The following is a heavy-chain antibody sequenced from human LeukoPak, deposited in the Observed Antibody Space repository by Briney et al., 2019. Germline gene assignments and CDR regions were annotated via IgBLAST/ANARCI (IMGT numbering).Heavy chain of an antibody. V-gene: IGHV3-30-3*01. CDR2: ISYDGSNK. D-gene: IGHD5-24*01. J-gene: IGHJ4*02. CDR1: GFTFSSYA. Sequence: PGGSLRLSCAASGFTFSSYAMNWVRQAPGKGLEWVALISYDGSNKNYADSVKGRFTISRDNARNTLSLHMISLRAEDTAVYFCVRDGDAYNFDFWGQGVLVTVSS. CDR3: VRDGDAYNFDF.